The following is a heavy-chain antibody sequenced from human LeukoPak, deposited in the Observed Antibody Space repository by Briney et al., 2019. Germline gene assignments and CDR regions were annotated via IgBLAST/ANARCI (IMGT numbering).Heavy chain of an antibody. V-gene: IGHV4-39*01. CDR3: ARVGDGYGRYTSGNFDY. D-gene: IGHD2-21*01. CDR1: GGSISSSSYY. J-gene: IGHJ4*02. Sequence: SSETLSLTCTVSGGSISSSSYYWGWIRQPPGKGLEWIGSIYYSGSTYYNPSLKSRVTISVDTSKNQFSLKLSSVTAADTAVYYCARVGDGYGRYTSGNFDYWGQGTLVTVSS. CDR2: IYYSGST.